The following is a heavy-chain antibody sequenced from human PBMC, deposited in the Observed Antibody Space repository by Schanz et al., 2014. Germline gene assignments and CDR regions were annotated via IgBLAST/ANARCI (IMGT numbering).Heavy chain of an antibody. J-gene: IGHJ4*02. Sequence: EVQLAESGGGLVQPGGSLRLSCAASEFTFSTDAMSWVRQAPGKGLEWVSSISGDHRNTFYADSVKGRFTISRDNSKNTLYLQMNNLRAEDTAVYYCVRVSFADPRLYRGMDRDIDYWGQGTLVTVSS. CDR1: EFTFSTDA. D-gene: IGHD5-18*01. CDR2: ISGDHRNT. V-gene: IGHV3-23*04. CDR3: VRVSFADPRLYRGMDRDIDY.